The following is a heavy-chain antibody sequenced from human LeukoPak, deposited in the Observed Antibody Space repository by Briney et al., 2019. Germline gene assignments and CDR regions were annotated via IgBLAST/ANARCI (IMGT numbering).Heavy chain of an antibody. J-gene: IGHJ5*02. V-gene: IGHV4-59*01. CDR2: IYYSGST. D-gene: IGHD6-19*01. CDR3: ARDWQDDGLGNWFDP. CDR1: GGSISSYY. Sequence: SETLSLTCTVSGGSISSYYWSWIRQPPGKGLEWIGYIYYSGSTNYNPSLKSRVTISVDTSKNQFSLKLSSVTAADTAVYYWARDWQDDGLGNWFDPWGQGTLVTVSS.